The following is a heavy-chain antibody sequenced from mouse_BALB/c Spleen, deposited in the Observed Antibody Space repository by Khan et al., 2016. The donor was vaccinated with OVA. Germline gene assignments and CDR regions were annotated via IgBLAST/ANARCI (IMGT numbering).Heavy chain of an antibody. Sequence: EVQRVESGGGLVQPGGSRKLACAASGFTFSSFGMHWVRQAPEKGLEWVAYISSDSITLYYADTVKGRFTISRNNTRNTLFLQVTRQRSECTAMYSCARGTWAWFAYWGQGTLVTVAA. CDR1: GFTFSSFG. CDR3: ARGTWAWFAY. D-gene: IGHD2-14*01. V-gene: IGHV5-17*02. J-gene: IGHJ3*01. CDR2: ISSDSITL.